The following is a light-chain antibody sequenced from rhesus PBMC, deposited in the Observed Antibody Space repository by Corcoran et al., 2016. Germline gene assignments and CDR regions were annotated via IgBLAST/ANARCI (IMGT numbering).Light chain of an antibody. CDR3: LQYSSSPYS. J-gene: IGKJ2*01. Sequence: DIQTTQSPSSLSASVGDTATITCRASQSISSWLDWYQQKPGKAPKLLIYKASMLKSGVPSRFSVSGSGTDFTLTIRSLQPEDFATFSCLQYSSSPYSFGQGTKVEIK. V-gene: IGKV1-22*01. CDR1: QSISSW. CDR2: KAS.